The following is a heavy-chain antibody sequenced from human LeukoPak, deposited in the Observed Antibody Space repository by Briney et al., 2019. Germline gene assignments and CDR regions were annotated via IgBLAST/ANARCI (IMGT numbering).Heavy chain of an antibody. Sequence: SVKVSCKASGGTFSSYAINWVRQAPGQGLEWMGGIIPIFGTTNYAQKFQGRVTITADESTSTAYMELSSLRSEDTAVYYCASSYSSSSFFDYWGQGTLVTVSS. CDR3: ASSYSSSSFFDY. J-gene: IGHJ4*02. CDR1: GGTFSSYA. D-gene: IGHD6-6*01. V-gene: IGHV1-69*13. CDR2: IIPIFGTT.